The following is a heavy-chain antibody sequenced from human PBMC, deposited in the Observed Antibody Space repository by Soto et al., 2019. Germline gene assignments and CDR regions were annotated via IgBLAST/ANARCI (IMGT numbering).Heavy chain of an antibody. Sequence: EVQLVESGGGLVQPGGSLRLSCAASGFTFSNYWMHWVRQVPGKGLVWVSRINSDGSSTSYADSVKGRFTISRDNAKNTLYLQMNSLRAEDTAVYYCARDPASAGWYDYWGQGTLVTVSS. J-gene: IGHJ4*02. D-gene: IGHD6-19*01. CDR1: GFTFSNYW. CDR3: ARDPASAGWYDY. CDR2: INSDGSST. V-gene: IGHV3-74*01.